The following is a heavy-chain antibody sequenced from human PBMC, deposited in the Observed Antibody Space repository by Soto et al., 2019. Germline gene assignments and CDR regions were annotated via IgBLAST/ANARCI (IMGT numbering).Heavy chain of an antibody. J-gene: IGHJ6*02. CDR1: GGSINSGDYY. Sequence: QVQLQESGPGLVKPSQTLSLTCTVSGGSINSGDYYWNWIRQPPGKGLEWIGYIYYSGITYYSPSPKSRATLSIDTSMNQVALKLRPATAADTAVYYCAREWGGTSSSGDYYYGMDVWGQGTTVTVSS. CDR3: AREWGGTSSSGDYYYGMDV. CDR2: IYYSGIT. D-gene: IGHD6-6*01. V-gene: IGHV4-30-4*01.